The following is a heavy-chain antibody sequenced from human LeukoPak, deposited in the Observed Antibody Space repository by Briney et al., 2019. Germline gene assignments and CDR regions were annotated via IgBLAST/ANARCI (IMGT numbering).Heavy chain of an antibody. CDR3: ARNYGSGPLHCYYYYYMDV. CDR2: INPNSGGT. Sequence: GASVKVSCKASGYTFTGYYMHWVRQAPGQGLEWMGWINPNSGGTNYAQKFQGRVTMTRDTSISTAYMELGRLRSDDTAVYYCARNYGSGPLHCYYYYYMDVWGKGTTVTVSS. D-gene: IGHD3-10*01. V-gene: IGHV1-2*02. CDR1: GYTFTGYY. J-gene: IGHJ6*03.